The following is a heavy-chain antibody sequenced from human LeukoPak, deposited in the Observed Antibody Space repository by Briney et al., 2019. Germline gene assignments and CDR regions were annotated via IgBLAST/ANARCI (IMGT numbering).Heavy chain of an antibody. Sequence: ASVKVSCKASGYTFTSYGISWVRQAPGQGLEWMGWISAYNGNTNYAQKFQGRVTITADKSTSTAYMELSSLRSEDTAVYYCARSARIQLWVGGTLWFDPWGQGTLVTVSS. CDR1: GYTFTSYG. V-gene: IGHV1-18*01. CDR3: ARSARIQLWVGGTLWFDP. J-gene: IGHJ5*02. D-gene: IGHD5-18*01. CDR2: ISAYNGNT.